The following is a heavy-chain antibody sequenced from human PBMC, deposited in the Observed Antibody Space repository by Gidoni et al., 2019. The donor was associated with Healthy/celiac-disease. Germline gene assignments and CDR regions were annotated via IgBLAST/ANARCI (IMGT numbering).Heavy chain of an antibody. CDR1: GYTFTGYY. Sequence: QVQLVQSGAEVKKPGASVKVSCKASGYTFTGYYMHWVRQAPGQGLEWMGWINPNSGGTNYAQKFQGRVTMTRDTSISTAYMELSRLRSDDTAVYYCAREGGTLWFGDQHYYFDYWGQGTLVTVSS. CDR3: AREGGTLWFGDQHYYFDY. CDR2: INPNSGGT. V-gene: IGHV1-2*02. D-gene: IGHD3-10*01. J-gene: IGHJ4*02.